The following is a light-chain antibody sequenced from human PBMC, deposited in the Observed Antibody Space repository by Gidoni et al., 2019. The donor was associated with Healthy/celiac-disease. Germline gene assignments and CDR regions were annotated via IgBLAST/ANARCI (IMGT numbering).Light chain of an antibody. CDR3: QQYGSSPWT. CDR2: GAS. Sequence: EIMLTPSPGPLSLSPGERATLSCRASQSVSSSYLAWYQQKPGQAPRLLIYGASSRATGIPDRFSGSGSGTDFTLTISRLEPEDFAVYYCQQYGSSPWTFGQGTKVEIK. CDR1: QSVSSSY. V-gene: IGKV3-20*01. J-gene: IGKJ1*01.